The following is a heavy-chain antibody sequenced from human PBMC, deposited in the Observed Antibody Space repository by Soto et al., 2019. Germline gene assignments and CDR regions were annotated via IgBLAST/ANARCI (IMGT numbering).Heavy chain of an antibody. Sequence: QLQLQESGPGLVRPSETLSLICTVSGGSITSNDHYWGWIRQSPGKGLEWIGDIKSSGSTNYNLSLKSRVSMSVETSKNPFSLKMSSVTAADTAVYYCASLGSSGWYQGSYFDYWGQGTLVTVSS. V-gene: IGHV4-39*01. CDR2: IKSSGST. CDR1: GGSITSNDHY. D-gene: IGHD6-19*01. J-gene: IGHJ4*02. CDR3: ASLGSSGWYQGSYFDY.